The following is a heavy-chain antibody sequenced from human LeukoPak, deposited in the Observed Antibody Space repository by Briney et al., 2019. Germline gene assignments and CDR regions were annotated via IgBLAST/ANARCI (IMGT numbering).Heavy chain of an antibody. CDR1: GGSISSGGYY. V-gene: IGHV4-30-2*01. D-gene: IGHD6-13*01. J-gene: IGHJ4*02. Sequence: SETLSLTCTVSGGSISSGGYYWSWIRQPPGKGLEWIGYIYHSGSTYYNPSLKSRVTISVDRSKNQFSLKLSSVTAADTAVYYCAGGSSSSFDYWGQGTLVTVSS. CDR2: IYHSGST. CDR3: AGGSSSSFDY.